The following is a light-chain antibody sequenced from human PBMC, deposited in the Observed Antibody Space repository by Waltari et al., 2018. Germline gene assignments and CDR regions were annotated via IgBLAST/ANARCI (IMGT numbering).Light chain of an antibody. CDR2: RND. J-gene: IGLJ1*01. CDR3: YSFITSSTRV. Sequence: QSVLTQPPSASGTPGQRVTFSCSGTYSNIGNNFVNWYQQLPGKAPKLLIYRNDQRPSGVPDRFSGSKSGNTASLTISGLQAEDEADYYCYSFITSSTRVFGTGTKVTVL. V-gene: IGLV1-44*01. CDR1: YSNIGNNF.